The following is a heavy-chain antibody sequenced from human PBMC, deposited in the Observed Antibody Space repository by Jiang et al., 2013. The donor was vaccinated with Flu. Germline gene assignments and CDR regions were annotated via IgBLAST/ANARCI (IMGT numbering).Heavy chain of an antibody. CDR1: GYTFTSYD. D-gene: IGHD3-10*01. Sequence: KVSCKASGYTFTSYDINWVRQATGQGLEWMGWMNPNSGNTGYAQKFQGRVTMTRNTSISTAYMELSSLRSEDTAVYYCARHPRDGEQPNWFDPWGQGTLVTVSS. J-gene: IGHJ5*02. CDR3: ARHPRDGEQPNWFDP. CDR2: MNPNSGNT. V-gene: IGHV1-8*01.